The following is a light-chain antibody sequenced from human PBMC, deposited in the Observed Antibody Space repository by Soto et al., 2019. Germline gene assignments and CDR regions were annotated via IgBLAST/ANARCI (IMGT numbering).Light chain of an antibody. V-gene: IGLV1-47*01. CDR3: AAWDDTVRSYV. Sequence: QSVLTQPPSVSGTPGQRVTISCSGGISNIATNYVHWFQQLPGTAPKGLSNRDNQRPSGVPDRFSGSKSGTSASLAISGLRSEDEAEYYCAAWDDTVRSYVFGTGTKVTVL. J-gene: IGLJ1*01. CDR2: RDN. CDR1: ISNIATNY.